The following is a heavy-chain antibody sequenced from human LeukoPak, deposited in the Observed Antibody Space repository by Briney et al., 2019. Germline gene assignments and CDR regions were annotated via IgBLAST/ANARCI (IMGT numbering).Heavy chain of an antibody. J-gene: IGHJ3*02. CDR3: AIQDSGYDVIGDAFDI. CDR2: IYPGDSDT. D-gene: IGHD5-12*01. V-gene: IGHV5-51*01. Sequence: GESLKISCKGSGYNFTSYWIGWVRQMPGKGLEWMGIIYPGDSDTRYSPSFQGQVTISADKSISIAYLQWSSLKASDTAMYYCAIQDSGYDVIGDAFDIWGQGTMVTVSS. CDR1: GYNFTSYW.